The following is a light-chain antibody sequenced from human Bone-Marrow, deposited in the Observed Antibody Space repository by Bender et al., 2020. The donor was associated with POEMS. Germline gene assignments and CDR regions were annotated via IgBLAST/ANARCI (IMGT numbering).Light chain of an antibody. Sequence: QSALTQPRSVSGSPGQSVTISCTGTSSDVGGYNYVSWYQQHPGKAPKLMIYEVTKRPSGVPDRFSGSKSGNTASLTVSGLQAEDEADYYCTSYADSASANWLFGGGTNLTVL. J-gene: IGLJ3*02. CDR3: TSYADSASANWL. CDR1: SSDVGGYNY. CDR2: EVT. V-gene: IGLV2-11*01.